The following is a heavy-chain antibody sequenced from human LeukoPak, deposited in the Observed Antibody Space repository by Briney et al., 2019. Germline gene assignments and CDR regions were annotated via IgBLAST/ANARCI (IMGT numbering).Heavy chain of an antibody. J-gene: IGHJ4*02. CDR3: ARGHSYYYGSGSYKY. D-gene: IGHD3-10*01. CDR1: GYTFTGYY. Sequence: ASVKVSCKASGYTFTGYYMHWVRQAPGQGLEWMGWINPNSGGTNYAQKFQGRVTMTRGTSISTAYMELSRLRSDDTAVYYCARGHSYYYGSGSYKYWGQGTLVTVSS. CDR2: INPNSGGT. V-gene: IGHV1-2*02.